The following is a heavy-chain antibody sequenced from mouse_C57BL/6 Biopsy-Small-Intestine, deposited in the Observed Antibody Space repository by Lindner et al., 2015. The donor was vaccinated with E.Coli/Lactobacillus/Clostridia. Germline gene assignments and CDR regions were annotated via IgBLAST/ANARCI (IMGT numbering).Heavy chain of an antibody. CDR2: ISTFNGHT. V-gene: IGHV1-7*01. Sequence: SVKVSCKASGYSFISYGISWVRQAPGQGLEWMGWISTFNGHTNYAQKLQGRVTMTTDTSTTTAYMELRSLKSDDTAVYYCARGRGSTVTVDAFDIWGQGTMVTVSS. CDR3: ARGRGSTVTVDAFDI. J-gene: IGHJ3*01. D-gene: IGHD1-1*01. CDR1: GYSFISYG.